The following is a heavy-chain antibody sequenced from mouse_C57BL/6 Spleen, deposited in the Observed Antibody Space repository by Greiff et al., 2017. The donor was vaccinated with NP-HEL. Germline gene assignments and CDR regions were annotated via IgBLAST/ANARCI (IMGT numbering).Heavy chain of an antibody. CDR3: ASEGYYYGSSYKDY. D-gene: IGHD1-1*01. CDR2: INPYNGDT. Sequence: EVMLVESGPELVKPGDSVKISCKASGYSFTGYFMNWVMQSHGKSLEWVGRINPYNGDTFYNQKFKGKATLTVDKSSSTAHMELRSLTSEDSAVYYCASEGYYYGSSYKDYWGQGTTLTVSS. J-gene: IGHJ2*01. CDR1: GYSFTGYF. V-gene: IGHV1-20*01.